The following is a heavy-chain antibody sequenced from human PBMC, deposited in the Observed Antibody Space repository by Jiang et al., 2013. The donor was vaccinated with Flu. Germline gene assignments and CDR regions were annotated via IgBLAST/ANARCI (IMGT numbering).Heavy chain of an antibody. J-gene: IGHJ6*02. Sequence: YAISWVRQAPGQGLEWMGGIIPIFGTANYAQKFQGRVTITADESTSTAYMELSSLRSEDTAVYYCASRAYYDIPFPGMDVWGQGTTVTVSS. CDR3: ASRAYYDIPFPGMDV. CDR2: IIPIFGTA. V-gene: IGHV1-69*01. CDR1: YA. D-gene: IGHD3-9*01.